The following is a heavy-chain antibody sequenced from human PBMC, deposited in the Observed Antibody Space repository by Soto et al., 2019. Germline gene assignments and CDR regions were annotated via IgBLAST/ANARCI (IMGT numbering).Heavy chain of an antibody. Sequence: DVQPVESGGALVQPGGSLRLSYAASGFTFGDYWMTWVRQAPGKGLEWVANLKRDGRERYYVDSVKGRFSVSRDNAKNSLYLQMNNLRPEDTAVYYCARDVYEILGRVVRRLDSWGQGTLVTVSS. V-gene: IGHV3-7*03. J-gene: IGHJ4*02. CDR2: LKRDGRER. CDR1: GFTFGDYW. D-gene: IGHD2-8*01. CDR3: ARDVYEILGRVVRRLDS.